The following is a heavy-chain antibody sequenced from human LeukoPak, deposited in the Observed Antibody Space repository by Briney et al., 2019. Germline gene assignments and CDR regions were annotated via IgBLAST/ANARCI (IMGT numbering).Heavy chain of an antibody. Sequence: ASVKVSCKASGYTFISNDINWVRQATGQGLEWMGWMNPNSGHTGYAQKFQGRVTMTRNTSISTAFMELSSLRSEDTAVYYCARAYDILTPDYWGQGTLVTVSS. CDR3: ARAYDILTPDY. D-gene: IGHD3-9*01. CDR1: GYTFISND. J-gene: IGHJ4*02. V-gene: IGHV1-8*01. CDR2: MNPNSGHT.